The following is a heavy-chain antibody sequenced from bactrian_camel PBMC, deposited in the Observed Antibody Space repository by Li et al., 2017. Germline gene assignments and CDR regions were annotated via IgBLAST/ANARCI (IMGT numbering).Heavy chain of an antibody. J-gene: IGHJ4*01. CDR1: GSIHNRRH. CDR3: AADGMRFACMGAFRASQFDY. CDR2: IDPGGRT. V-gene: IGHV3S53*01. Sequence: VQLVESGGGSVQAGGSLRLSCAASGSIHNRRHMGWFRQAAGKEREGVSGIDPGGRTTYAASVRGRFTLSQDSSGSTLYLQMNNLRPEDTGMYYCAADGMRFACMGAFRASQFDYWGQGTQVTVS. D-gene: IGHD3*01.